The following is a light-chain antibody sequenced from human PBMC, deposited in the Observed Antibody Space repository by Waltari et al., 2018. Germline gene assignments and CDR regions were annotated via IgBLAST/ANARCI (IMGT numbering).Light chain of an antibody. V-gene: IGLV6-57*01. CDR1: SGNIASTS. CDR3: HSYDSNNYVI. Sequence: NFMLPQPRSVSESPGKTVTISSPRRSGNIASTSVHRYQQRPGSSPTTVIYEDYHRPSGVPDRFSASFDSSSNSASLTISGLKTEDEADYYCHSYDSNNYVIFGGGTKLTVL. J-gene: IGLJ2*01. CDR2: EDY.